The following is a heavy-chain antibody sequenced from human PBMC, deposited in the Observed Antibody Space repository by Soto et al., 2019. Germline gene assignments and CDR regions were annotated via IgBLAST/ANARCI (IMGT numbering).Heavy chain of an antibody. CDR2: VKSKTDGGAT. D-gene: IGHD2-8*02. CDR3: TTLTVVDVHSDY. J-gene: IGHJ4*02. CDR1: GFTFSNAW. Sequence: EVQLVESGGGLVKPGGSLRLSCAASGFTFSNAWMNWVRQAPGKGLEWVGRVKSKTDGGATAYAAPVKGRFTISRDDSKNTLYRQMNSLKTEDTAVYYCTTLTVVDVHSDYWGQGTLVVVPS. V-gene: IGHV3-15*01.